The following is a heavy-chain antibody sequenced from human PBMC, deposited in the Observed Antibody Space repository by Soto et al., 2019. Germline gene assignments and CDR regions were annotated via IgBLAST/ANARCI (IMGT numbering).Heavy chain of an antibody. CDR3: AKDVTVDIVNTPGY. Sequence: QVQLVESGGGVVQPGRSLRLSCVASGFTFSSYAIHWVRQAPGKGLEWVAVISYDGSNKFYADSVKGRFTISRDNSKNTLELHMNSLNTEDTAVYYCAKDVTVDIVNTPGYWGQGTLVTVSS. D-gene: IGHD5-12*01. V-gene: IGHV3-30*18. J-gene: IGHJ4*02. CDR2: ISYDGSNK. CDR1: GFTFSSYA.